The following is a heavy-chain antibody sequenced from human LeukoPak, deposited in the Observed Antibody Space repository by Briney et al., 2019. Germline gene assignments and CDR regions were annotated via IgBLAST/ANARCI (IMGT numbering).Heavy chain of an antibody. D-gene: IGHD3-16*01. Sequence: SGGSLRLSCAASGFTFSSYWMHWVRQAPGKGLVWVSRINSDGSSTSYADSVKGRFTISRDNAKNTLYLQMNSLRAEDTAVYYCKIDSFGGMGWFDPWGQGTLVTVSS. J-gene: IGHJ5*02. CDR2: INSDGSST. CDR3: KIDSFGGMGWFDP. CDR1: GFTFSSYW. V-gene: IGHV3-74*01.